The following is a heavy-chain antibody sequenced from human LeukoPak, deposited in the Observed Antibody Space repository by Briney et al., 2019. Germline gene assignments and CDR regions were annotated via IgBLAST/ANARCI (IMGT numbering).Heavy chain of an antibody. J-gene: IGHJ4*02. V-gene: IGHV3-21*01. D-gene: IGHD2-2*01. CDR1: GFTLSSYS. CDR2: ITSSSRYI. CDR3: ARGETSWTLPNDY. Sequence: PGGSLRLSCAASGFTLSSYSMNWVRQAPGKGLEWVSSITSSSRYIYYADSVKGRFTNSRDNAKNSLYLQMNSLRAEDTALYYCARGETSWTLPNDYWGQGTLVTVSS.